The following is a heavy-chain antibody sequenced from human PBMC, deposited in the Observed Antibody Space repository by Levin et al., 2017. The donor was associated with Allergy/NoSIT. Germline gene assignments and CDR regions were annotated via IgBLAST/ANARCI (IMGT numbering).Heavy chain of an antibody. CDR1: GFTFSSSW. CDR3: ARSLYRSAWHKRHDAFDI. V-gene: IGHV3-7*01. D-gene: IGHD6-19*01. Sequence: PGGSLRLSCAASGFTFSSSWMTWVRQAPGKGLEWVANIKEDGREVYYVDSLKGRFTISRDNAKNSLYLQINSLMAEDTAVYYCARSLYRSAWHKRHDAFDIWGQGTMVTVSS. J-gene: IGHJ3*02. CDR2: IKEDGREV.